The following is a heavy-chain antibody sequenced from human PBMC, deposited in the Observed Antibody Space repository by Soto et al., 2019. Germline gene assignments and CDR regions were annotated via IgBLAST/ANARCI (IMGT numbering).Heavy chain of an antibody. CDR2: IYYSGST. Sequence: SETLSLTCTVSGGSISSSSYYWGWIRQPPGKGLEWIGSIYYSGSTYYNPSLKSRVTISVDTSKNQFSLKLSSVTAADTAVYYCARSLYFTNGVCYSAINIVATITASDYWGQGTLVTVSS. J-gene: IGHJ4*02. CDR1: GGSISSSSYY. D-gene: IGHD2-8*01. CDR3: ARSLYFTNGVCYSAINIVATITASDY. V-gene: IGHV4-39*01.